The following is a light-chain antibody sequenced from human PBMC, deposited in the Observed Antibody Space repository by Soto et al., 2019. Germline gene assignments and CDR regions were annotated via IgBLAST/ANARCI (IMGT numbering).Light chain of an antibody. CDR2: GAS. J-gene: IGKJ4*01. CDR3: QLYGSSPLT. Sequence: IVLTQSPGTLSLSPGERATLSGRSSQSVSSSYLAWYQQKPGQAPRLLIYGASSRATGITDRFSGSGSGTDFTLTISRLEPEDFAVYYCQLYGSSPLTVGGVTKVEIK. V-gene: IGKV3-20*01. CDR1: QSVSSSY.